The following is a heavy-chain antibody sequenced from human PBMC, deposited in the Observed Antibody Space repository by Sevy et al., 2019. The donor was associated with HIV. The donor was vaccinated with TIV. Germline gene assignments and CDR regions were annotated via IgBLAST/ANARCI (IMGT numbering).Heavy chain of an antibody. CDR2: IIPIFGTA. CDR1: GGTFSSYA. D-gene: IGHD3-10*01. Sequence: ASVNVSCKASGGTFSSYAISWVRQAPGQGLEWMGGIIPIFGTANYAQKFQGRVTITADESTSTAYMELSSLRSEDTAVYYCARVPRKAMVRAVIMGWFDPWGQGTLVTVSS. J-gene: IGHJ5*02. V-gene: IGHV1-69*13. CDR3: ARVPRKAMVRAVIMGWFDP.